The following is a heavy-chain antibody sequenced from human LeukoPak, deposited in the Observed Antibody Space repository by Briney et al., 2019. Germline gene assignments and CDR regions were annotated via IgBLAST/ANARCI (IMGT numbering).Heavy chain of an antibody. J-gene: IGHJ6*03. CDR1: GGSFSGYY. CDR2: INHSGST. CDR3: ARVPQRYSSSSSYYYMDV. D-gene: IGHD6-6*01. Sequence: SETLSLTCAVYGGSFSGYYWSWIRQPPGKGLEWIGEINHSGSTNYNPSLKSRVTISVDTSKNQFSLKLSSVTAAHTAVYYCARVPQRYSSSSSYYYMDVWGKGTTVTVSS. V-gene: IGHV4-34*01.